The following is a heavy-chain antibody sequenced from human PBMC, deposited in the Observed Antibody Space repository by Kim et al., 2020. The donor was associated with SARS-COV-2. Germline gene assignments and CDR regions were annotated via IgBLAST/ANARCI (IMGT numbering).Heavy chain of an antibody. CDR3: VRDIAAAGGAWFDP. V-gene: IGHV4-59*11. Sequence: SETLSLTCTVSGGSISSHYWNWIRQPPGKGLEWIGYIYYSGSTNYNPSLKSRVTISVDTSKTQFSLKLTSVTAADTAVYYCVRDIAAAGGAWFDPWGQGTLVTVSS. CDR2: IYYSGST. CDR1: GGSISSHY. J-gene: IGHJ5*02. D-gene: IGHD6-13*01.